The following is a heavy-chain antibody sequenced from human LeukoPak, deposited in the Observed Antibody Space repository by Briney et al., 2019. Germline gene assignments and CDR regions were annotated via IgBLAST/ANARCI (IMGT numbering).Heavy chain of an antibody. V-gene: IGHV3-23*01. Sequence: GGSLRLSCAASGFTFSNYAMSWVRQAPGKGLEWVSAISGSGGSTYYADSVKGRFTISRDNAKNSLYLQMNSLRAEDTAVYYCARARAEWELHNWFDPWGQGTLVTVSS. CDR1: GFTFSNYA. CDR2: ISGSGGST. J-gene: IGHJ5*02. CDR3: ARARAEWELHNWFDP. D-gene: IGHD1-26*01.